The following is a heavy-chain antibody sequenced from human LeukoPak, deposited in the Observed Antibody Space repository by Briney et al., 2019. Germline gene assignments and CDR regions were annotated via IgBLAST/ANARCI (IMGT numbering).Heavy chain of an antibody. J-gene: IGHJ2*01. CDR3: ARHLGPTAYRYFDL. CDR1: GGSISSSSYY. CDR2: IYYSGST. V-gene: IGHV4-39*01. Sequence: SETLSLTCTVSGGSISSSSYYWGWIRQPPGKGLEWIGSIYYSGSTNYNPSLKSRVTISVDTSKNQFSLKLSSVTAADTAVYYRARHLGPTAYRYFDLWGRGTLVTVSS. D-gene: IGHD5-18*01.